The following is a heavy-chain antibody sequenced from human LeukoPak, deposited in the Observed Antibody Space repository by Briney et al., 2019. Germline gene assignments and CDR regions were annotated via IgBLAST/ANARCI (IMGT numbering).Heavy chain of an antibody. CDR2: IYYSGIT. Sequence: SETLSLTCTVSGGSISSDDYYWSWIRQPPGKGLEWIGYIYYSGITYYNPSLKSRVTISVDTSKNQFSLKLSSVTAADTAVYYCARLSGLVFLGSGYTDYWGQGTLVTVSS. CDR3: ARLSGLVFLGSGYTDY. D-gene: IGHD3-22*01. V-gene: IGHV4-30-4*01. CDR1: GGSISSDDYY. J-gene: IGHJ4*02.